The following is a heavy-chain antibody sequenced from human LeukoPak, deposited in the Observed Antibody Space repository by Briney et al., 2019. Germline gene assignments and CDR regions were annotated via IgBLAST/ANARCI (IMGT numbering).Heavy chain of an antibody. J-gene: IGHJ4*02. CDR1: GGSISTYY. Sequence: SETLPLTCTVSGGSISTYYWTWIRQPPGKGLEWIGEINHSGSTNYNPSLKSRVTISVDTSKNQFSLKLSSVTAADTAVYYCARGTGYSRTPFDYWGQGTLVTVSS. CDR2: INHSGST. D-gene: IGHD6-13*01. CDR3: ARGTGYSRTPFDY. V-gene: IGHV4-34*01.